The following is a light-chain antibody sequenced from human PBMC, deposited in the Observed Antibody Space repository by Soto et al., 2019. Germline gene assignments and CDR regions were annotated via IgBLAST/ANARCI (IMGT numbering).Light chain of an antibody. Sequence: DIVLTQTPLSSPVTLGQPASISCRSSQSLVHRNGNTYLSWLQQRPGQPPRLLIYKISNRFPGVSDRFSGSGAGTEFTLKISRVEAEDVGVYYCMQSKEAPLTFGGGTKVEIK. CDR1: QSLVHRNGNTY. CDR3: MQSKEAPLT. V-gene: IGKV2-24*01. CDR2: KIS. J-gene: IGKJ4*01.